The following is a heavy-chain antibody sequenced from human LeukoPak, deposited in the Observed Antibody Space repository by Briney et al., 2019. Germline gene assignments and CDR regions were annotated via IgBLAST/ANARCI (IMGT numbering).Heavy chain of an antibody. D-gene: IGHD2-15*01. V-gene: IGHV3-30*02. CDR3: AGRSGYSPYYFDY. Sequence: GGSLRLSCAAFGFTFTIYGMHWVRQAPGKGLEWVAFIRYDGSNKYYAESVKGRFTISRDNSKNVLYLQMNSLRAEDTAVYYCAGRSGYSPYYFDYWGQGNLVTVSS. CDR1: GFTFTIYG. CDR2: IRYDGSNK. J-gene: IGHJ4*02.